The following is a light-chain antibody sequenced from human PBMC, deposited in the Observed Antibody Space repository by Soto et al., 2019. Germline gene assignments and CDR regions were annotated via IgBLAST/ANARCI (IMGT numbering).Light chain of an antibody. CDR2: EVS. CDR3: SSYAGSNAGTNTVV. V-gene: IGLV2-8*01. CDR1: SSDVGGSNF. Sequence: QSALTQPPSASGSPGQSVTISCTGTSSDVGGSNFVSWYQQYPGKAPKLMIYEVSKRPSGVPDRFSGVKSGNTASLTVSGLQAEDEADYYCSSYAGSNAGTNTVVFGGGTKLTVL. J-gene: IGLJ3*02.